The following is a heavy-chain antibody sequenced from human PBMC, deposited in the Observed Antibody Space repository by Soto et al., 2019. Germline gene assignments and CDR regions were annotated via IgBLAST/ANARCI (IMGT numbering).Heavy chain of an antibody. D-gene: IGHD6-19*01. J-gene: IGHJ4*02. CDR2: IYYSGST. V-gene: IGHV4-39*01. CDR1: GGSIGSSSYY. Sequence: SETLSLTCTVSGGSIGSSSYYWGWIRQPPGKGLEWIGSIYYSGSTYYNPSLKSRVTISVDTSKNQFSLKLSSVTAADTAVYYCARHVVDSSGWIDYWGQGTLVTVSS. CDR3: ARHVVDSSGWIDY.